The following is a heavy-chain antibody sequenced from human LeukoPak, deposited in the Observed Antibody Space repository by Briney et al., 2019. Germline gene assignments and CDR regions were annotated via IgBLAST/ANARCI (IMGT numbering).Heavy chain of an antibody. CDR1: GFTFGDYA. Sequence: GGSLRLSCTASGFTFGDYAMSWVRQAPGKGLEWVGFTRSKAYGETADYAASVKGRFTISRDDSKAIAYLQMNSLKTEDTAVYHCTRDRGAYNLYDYWGQGTLVTVSS. J-gene: IGHJ4*02. V-gene: IGHV3-49*04. D-gene: IGHD1-1*01. CDR2: TRSKAYGETA. CDR3: TRDRGAYNLYDY.